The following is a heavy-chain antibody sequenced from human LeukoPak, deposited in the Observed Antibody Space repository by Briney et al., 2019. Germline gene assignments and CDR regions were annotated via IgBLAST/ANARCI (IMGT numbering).Heavy chain of an antibody. CDR1: GFTFNSYA. CDR3: AKGPDSGSYYFDY. CDR2: ISGSGGST. V-gene: IGHV3-23*01. Sequence: GGSLRLSCAASGFTFNSYAMSWVRQAPGKGLEWVSAISGSGGSTYYADSVKGRFTISRDNSKNTLSLQMNSLRAEDTAVYYCAKGPDSGSYYFDYWGQGTLVTVSS. D-gene: IGHD1-26*01. J-gene: IGHJ4*02.